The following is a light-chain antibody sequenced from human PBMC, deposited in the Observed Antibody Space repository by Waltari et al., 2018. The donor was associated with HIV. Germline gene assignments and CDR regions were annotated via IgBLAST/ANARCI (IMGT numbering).Light chain of an antibody. CDR3: SSYTSSSTGV. CDR2: DVS. J-gene: IGLJ1*01. Sequence: QSALTQPASVSGSPGQSITISCTGTSSDVGDYNYVSWYQQHPGKAPKLIIYDVSNRPSGVSNRFSGSKSVNTAPVTISGLQTEDEADYYCSSYTSSSTGVFGPGTKVTVL. CDR1: SSDVGDYNY. V-gene: IGLV2-14*01.